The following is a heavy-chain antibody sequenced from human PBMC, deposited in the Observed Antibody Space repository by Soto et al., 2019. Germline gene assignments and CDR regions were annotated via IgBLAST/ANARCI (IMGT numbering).Heavy chain of an antibody. Sequence: SETLSLTCIVSGDSISSSSQYWGWIRQPPGKGLEWIGSIHYSGTSYYNPPLKSRVTIFVDTSKNQLSLKLSSVTAADTAVYYCARHWIAGSSIPWGQGTLVTVSS. CDR1: GDSISSSSQY. D-gene: IGHD2-21*01. CDR2: IHYSGTS. J-gene: IGHJ5*02. CDR3: ARHWIAGSSIP. V-gene: IGHV4-39*01.